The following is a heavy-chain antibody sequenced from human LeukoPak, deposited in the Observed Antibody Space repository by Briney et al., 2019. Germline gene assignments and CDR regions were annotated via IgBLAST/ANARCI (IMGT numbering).Heavy chain of an antibody. CDR3: ASLDASAPMNDAFDI. J-gene: IGHJ3*02. D-gene: IGHD2-2*01. CDR2: INWNGGST. CDR1: GFTFDDYG. Sequence: PGGSLRLSCAASGFTFDDYGMSWVRQAPGKGLEWVSGINWNGGSTGYADSVKGRFTISRDNAKNSLYLQMNSLRAEDTAVYYCASLDASAPMNDAFDIWGQGTMVTVSS. V-gene: IGHV3-20*04.